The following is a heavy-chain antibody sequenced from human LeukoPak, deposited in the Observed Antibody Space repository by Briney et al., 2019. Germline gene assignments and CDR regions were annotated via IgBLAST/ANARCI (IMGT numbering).Heavy chain of an antibody. CDR3: AKDEGYYYDSSGCSSFFDY. Sequence: GGSLRLSCAASGFTFSSYAMSWVRQAPGKGLEWVSAISGSGGSTYYADSVKGRFTISRDNSKNTLYLQMNSLRAEDTAVYYCAKDEGYYYDSSGCSSFFDYWGQGTLVTVSS. J-gene: IGHJ4*02. CDR2: ISGSGGST. D-gene: IGHD3-22*01. CDR1: GFTFSSYA. V-gene: IGHV3-23*01.